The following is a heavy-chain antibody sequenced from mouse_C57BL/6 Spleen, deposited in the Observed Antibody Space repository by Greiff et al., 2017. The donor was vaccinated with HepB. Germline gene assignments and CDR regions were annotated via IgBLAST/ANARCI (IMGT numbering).Heavy chain of an antibody. CDR3: ARDYYGSSYTFAY. CDR2: ISDGGSYT. J-gene: IGHJ3*01. Sequence: EVKLMDSGGGLVKPGGSLKLSCAASGFTFSSYAMSWVRQTPEKRLEWVATISDGGSYTYYPDNVKGRFTISRDNAKNNLYLQMSHLKSEDTAMYYCARDYYGSSYTFAYWGQGTLVTVSA. D-gene: IGHD1-1*01. V-gene: IGHV5-4*01. CDR1: GFTFSSYA.